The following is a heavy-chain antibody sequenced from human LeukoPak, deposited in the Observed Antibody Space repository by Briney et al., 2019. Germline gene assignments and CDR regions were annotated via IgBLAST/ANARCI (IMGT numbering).Heavy chain of an antibody. V-gene: IGHV1-24*01. J-gene: IGHJ4*02. CDR3: ATSRVVNGWIFDDY. CDR2: FDPEDGET. D-gene: IGHD2-2*03. CDR1: GYTLTELS. Sequence: GASVEVSCKVSGYTLTELSMHWVRQAPGKGLEWMGGFDPEDGETIYAQKFQGRVTMTEDTSTDTAYMELSSLRSEDTAVYYCATSRVVNGWIFDDYWGQGTLVTVSS.